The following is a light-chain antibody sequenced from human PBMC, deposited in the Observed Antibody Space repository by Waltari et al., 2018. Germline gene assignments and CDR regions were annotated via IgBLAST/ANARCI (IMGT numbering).Light chain of an antibody. V-gene: IGLV2-14*01. J-gene: IGLJ1*01. CDR2: EVT. CDR1: SGDVGAYNY. CDR3: SSYTRSRTVV. Sequence: QSALTQPASVSGSPGQSIAISCTGTSGDVGAYNYVSWYQQYPGKAPQVLIYEVTNRPAGVSSRFSGSKSGYTASLTISGLQPDVEADYYCSSYTRSRTVVFGTGTEVTVL.